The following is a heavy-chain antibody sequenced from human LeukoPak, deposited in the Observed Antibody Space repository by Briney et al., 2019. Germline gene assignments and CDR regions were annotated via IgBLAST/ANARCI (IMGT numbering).Heavy chain of an antibody. J-gene: IGHJ4*02. Sequence: SVKVSCKASGGTFSSYAISWVRQAPGQGLEWMGRIIPIFGTANYAQKFQGRVTITTDESTSTAYMELSSLRSENTAVYYCCAVVATIDTLYYFDYWGQGTLVTVSS. CDR3: CAVVATIDTLYYFDY. D-gene: IGHD5-12*01. CDR1: GGTFSSYA. CDR2: IIPIFGTA. V-gene: IGHV1-69*05.